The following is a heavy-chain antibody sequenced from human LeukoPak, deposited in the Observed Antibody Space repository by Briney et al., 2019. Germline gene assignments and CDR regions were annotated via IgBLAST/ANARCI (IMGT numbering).Heavy chain of an antibody. CDR2: IIPIFGTA. V-gene: IGHV1-69*13. CDR1: GGTFSSYA. D-gene: IGHD3-9*01. J-gene: IGHJ6*02. CDR3: ARAPDYDILTGWYYYYYGMDV. Sequence: SVKVSCKAPGGTFSSYAISWVRQAPGQGLEWMGGIIPIFGTANYAQKFQGRVTITADESTSTAYMELSSLRSEDTAVYYCARAPDYDILTGWYYYYYGMDVWGQGTTVTVSS.